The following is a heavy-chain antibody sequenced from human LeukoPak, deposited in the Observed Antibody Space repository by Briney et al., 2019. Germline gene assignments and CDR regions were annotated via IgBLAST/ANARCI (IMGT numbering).Heavy chain of an antibody. D-gene: IGHD5-12*01. CDR1: GFTFSSYT. CDR3: TTDGGDIVATFDAFDI. Sequence: GGSLRLSCAVSGFTFSSYTMNWVRQAPWKGLEWVGRIKSKTDGGTTDYAAPVKGRFTISRDDSKNTLYLQMNSLKTEDTAVYYCTTDGGDIVATFDAFDIWGQGTMVTVSS. J-gene: IGHJ3*02. CDR2: IKSKTDGGTT. V-gene: IGHV3-15*01.